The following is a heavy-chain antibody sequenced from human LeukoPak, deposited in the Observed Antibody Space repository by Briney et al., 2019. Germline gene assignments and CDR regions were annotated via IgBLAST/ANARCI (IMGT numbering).Heavy chain of an antibody. CDR1: GYTFTSYY. V-gene: IGHV1-46*01. J-gene: IGHJ4*02. Sequence: VASVKVSCKASGYTFTSYYMHWVRQAPGQGLEWMGIINPSGGSTSYAQKLQGRVTMTTDTSTSTAYMELRSLRSDDTAVYYCARDPRAPEGYSYGQRPFDYWGQGTLVTVSS. D-gene: IGHD5-18*01. CDR2: INPSGGST. CDR3: ARDPRAPEGYSYGQRPFDY.